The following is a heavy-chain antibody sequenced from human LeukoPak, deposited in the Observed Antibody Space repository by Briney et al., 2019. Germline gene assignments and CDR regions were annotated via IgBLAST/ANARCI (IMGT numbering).Heavy chain of an antibody. V-gene: IGHV1-18*01. CDR2: ISAYNGNT. CDR3: ARARTGRNIAVAGYFDY. CDR1: GYTFTSYG. J-gene: IGHJ4*02. Sequence: ASVKVSCKASGYTFTSYGISWVRQAPGQGLEWMGWISAYNGNTNYAQKLQGRVTMTTDTSTSTAYMELRSLRSDDTAVYYCARARTGRNIAVAGYFDYWGQGTLVTVSS. D-gene: IGHD6-19*01.